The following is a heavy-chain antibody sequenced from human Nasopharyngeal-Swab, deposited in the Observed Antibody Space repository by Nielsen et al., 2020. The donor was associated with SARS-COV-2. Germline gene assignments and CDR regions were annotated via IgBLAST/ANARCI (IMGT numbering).Heavy chain of an antibody. CDR2: ISAYNGNT. J-gene: IGHJ4*02. CDR3: ARGYCSSTSCYAARHFDY. Sequence: ASVKVSCKASGYTFTSYGISWVRQAPGQGLEWMGWISAYNGNTNYAQKLQGRVTMTTDTSTSTAYMELRSLRPDDTAVYYCARGYCSSTSCYAARHFDYWGQGTLVTVSP. CDR1: GYTFTSYG. V-gene: IGHV1-18*04. D-gene: IGHD2-2*01.